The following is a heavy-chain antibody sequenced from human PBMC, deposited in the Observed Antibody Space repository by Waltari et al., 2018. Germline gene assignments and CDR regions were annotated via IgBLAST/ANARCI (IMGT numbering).Heavy chain of an antibody. Sequence: EVQLVQSGLEVKKPGESLKISCKSSGQSFSCHWIGWVRQMPGKGLEWMGMIYPGDSETKYSPSFQGQVTISADRSFSIAFLQWSSLKASDTAVYYCARQQRTEGDGFDIWGQGTVVTVSS. V-gene: IGHV5-51*01. CDR2: IYPGDSET. J-gene: IGHJ3*02. CDR1: GQSFSCHW. CDR3: ARQQRTEGDGFDI.